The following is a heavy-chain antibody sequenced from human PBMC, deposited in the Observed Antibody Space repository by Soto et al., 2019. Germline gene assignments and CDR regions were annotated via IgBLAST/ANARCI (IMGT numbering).Heavy chain of an antibody. CDR1: GGTFSSYA. D-gene: IGHD3-10*01. CDR2: IIPIFGTA. J-gene: IGHJ6*02. V-gene: IGHV1-69*13. CDR3: ARSPHFYGSGRLNYGMDV. Sequence: ASVKVSCKASGGTFSSYAISWVRQAPGQGLEWMGGIIPIFGTANYAQKFQGRVTITADESTSTAYMELSSLRSEDTAVYYCARSPHFYGSGRLNYGMDVWGQGISVTVSS.